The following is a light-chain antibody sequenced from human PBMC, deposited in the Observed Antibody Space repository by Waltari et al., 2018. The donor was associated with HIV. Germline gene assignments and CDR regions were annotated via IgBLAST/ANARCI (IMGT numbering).Light chain of an antibody. Sequence: DIVMTQSPATLSVSPGERAILSCRASQSVNSDLAWYQQRPGQAPRLLIYGASTRATGIPARFSGSGSGTEFTLTINSLQSEDFAVYYCQQYNNWHFPWMFGQGTAVEI. CDR2: GAS. CDR3: QQYNNWHFPWM. J-gene: IGKJ1*01. CDR1: QSVNSD. V-gene: IGKV3-15*01.